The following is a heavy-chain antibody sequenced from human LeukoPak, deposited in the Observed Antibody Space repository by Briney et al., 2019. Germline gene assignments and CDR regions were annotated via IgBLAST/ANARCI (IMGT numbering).Heavy chain of an antibody. CDR1: GGSFSGYY. J-gene: IGHJ5*02. CDR3: ARVRKRSGWYNWFDT. Sequence: SETLSLTCAVYGGSFSGYYWSWIRQPPGKGREWIGEINYSGSTNYNPSLTSRVNISVDTSKNQFSLKLSSVTAADTAVYYWARVRKRSGWYNWFDTWGQGTLVTVSS. CDR2: INYSGST. V-gene: IGHV4-34*01. D-gene: IGHD6-19*01.